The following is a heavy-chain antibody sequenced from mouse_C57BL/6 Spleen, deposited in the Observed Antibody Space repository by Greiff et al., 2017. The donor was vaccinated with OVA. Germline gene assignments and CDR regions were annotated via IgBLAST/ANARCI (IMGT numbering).Heavy chain of an antibody. CDR3: ARSVYYDPYYFDY. J-gene: IGHJ2*01. Sequence: VQLQQPGAELVKPGASVKMSCKASGYTFTSYWITWVKQRPGQGLEWIGDIYPGSGSTNYNEKFKSKATLTVDTSSSTAYMQLSSLTSEDSAVYYCARSVYYDPYYFDYWGQGTTLTVSS. D-gene: IGHD2-4*01. CDR2: IYPGSGST. CDR1: GYTFTSYW. V-gene: IGHV1-55*01.